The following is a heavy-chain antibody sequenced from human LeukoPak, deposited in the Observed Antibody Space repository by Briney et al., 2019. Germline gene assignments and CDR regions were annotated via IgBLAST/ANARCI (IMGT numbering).Heavy chain of an antibody. CDR3: ATNPGTESY. V-gene: IGHV3-30*02. J-gene: IGHJ4*02. CDR1: GFIFSNYG. Sequence: GGSLRLSCAASGFIFSNYGMHWVRQAPGKGLEWVAFIRYDGSNKYYVDSVKGRFTISRDNSKNTLYLQMNSLRAEDTAVYYCATNPGTESYWGQGTLVTVSS. CDR2: IRYDGSNK. D-gene: IGHD1-1*01.